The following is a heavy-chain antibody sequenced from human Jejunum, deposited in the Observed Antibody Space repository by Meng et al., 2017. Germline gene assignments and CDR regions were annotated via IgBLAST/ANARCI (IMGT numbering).Heavy chain of an antibody. CDR3: GTDIYD. CDR2: IKSNNDGGTT. CDR1: GFTFTTAW. V-gene: IGHV3-15*01. D-gene: IGHD2/OR15-2a*01. Sequence: EVQFVAFGGGLVKSGGSLRLSCAASGFTFTTAWMTWVRRTPGRGLEWVGRIKSNNDGGTTDYAAPVKGRFTISRDDSKSTLYLQMNSLKIEDTAMYYCGTDIYDWGQGTLVTVSS. J-gene: IGHJ4*02.